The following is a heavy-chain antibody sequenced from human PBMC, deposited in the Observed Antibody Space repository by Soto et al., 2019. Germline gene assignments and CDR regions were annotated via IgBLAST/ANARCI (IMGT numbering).Heavy chain of an antibody. CDR3: ARSPRISRAGDV. J-gene: IGHJ6*04. V-gene: IGHV1-18*01. CDR1: GYAFISHG. Sequence: QVHMEQSGAEVRRPGASLNVSCKASGYAFISHGVSWVRQAPGQGLEWMGWINPYNGNTNYAQKFQGRVTLTTDKTMSTAYMELRSLRADDTALYYCARSPRISRAGDVWGKGTAVVVSS. CDR2: INPYNGNT.